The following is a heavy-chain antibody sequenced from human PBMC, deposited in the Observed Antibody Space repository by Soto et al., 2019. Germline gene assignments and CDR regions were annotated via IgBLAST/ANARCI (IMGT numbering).Heavy chain of an antibody. CDR2: IIAYSGNT. V-gene: IGHV1-18*01. J-gene: IGHJ6*01. CDR1: GYTFINYG. CDR3: ARGVPYGSGRGGLDV. D-gene: IGHD3-10*01. Sequence: QVQLVQSGAEVKKPGASVKVSCRASGYTFINYGISWVRQAPGQGLEWMGWIIAYSGNTNYAEKLQGRVTMTADTCTNTAYMDLRSLRSDDTAVYYWARGVPYGSGRGGLDVWGQGTTVTVSS.